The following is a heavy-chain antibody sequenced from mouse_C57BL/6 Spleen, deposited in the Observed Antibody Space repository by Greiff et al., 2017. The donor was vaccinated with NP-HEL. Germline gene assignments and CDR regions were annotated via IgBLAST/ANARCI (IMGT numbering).Heavy chain of an antibody. CDR1: GFTFSNYW. CDR2: IRLKSDNYAT. CDR3: TEAAQAPWFAY. D-gene: IGHD3-2*02. J-gene: IGHJ3*01. Sequence: EVKLMESGGGLVQPGGSMKLSCVASGFTFSNYWMNWVRQSPEKGLEWVAQIRLKSDNYATHYAESVTGRFTISRDDSKRSVYLQMNNLRAEDTVMYSCTEAAQAPWFAYWGQGTLVTVSA. V-gene: IGHV6-3*01.